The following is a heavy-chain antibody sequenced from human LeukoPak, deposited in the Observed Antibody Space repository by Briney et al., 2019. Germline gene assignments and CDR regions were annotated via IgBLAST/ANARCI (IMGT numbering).Heavy chain of an antibody. CDR1: GFTFSSYW. CDR2: IKEDGSET. Sequence: GGSLRLSCAASGFTFSSYWMSWVRQAPGKGLEWVANIKEDGSETYYVDSVTGRFTISRDNAKNSLYLQMNSLRAEDTAVYYCARGGGDYLYAFDIWGQGTMVTVSS. V-gene: IGHV3-7*05. J-gene: IGHJ3*02. CDR3: ARGGGDYLYAFDI. D-gene: IGHD4-17*01.